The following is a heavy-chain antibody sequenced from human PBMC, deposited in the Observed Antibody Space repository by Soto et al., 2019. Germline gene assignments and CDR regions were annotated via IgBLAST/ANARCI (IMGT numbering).Heavy chain of an antibody. J-gene: IGHJ6*02. CDR1: GYTFTSYG. Sequence: ASVKVSCKASGYTFTSYGISWVRQAPGQGLEWMGWISAYNGNTNYAQKLQGRVTMTTDTSTSTAYMELRSLRSDDTAVYYCARDGSPLRYFDWLPQVYYYYGMDVWGQGTTVTVSS. D-gene: IGHD3-9*01. V-gene: IGHV1-18*01. CDR2: ISAYNGNT. CDR3: ARDGSPLRYFDWLPQVYYYYGMDV.